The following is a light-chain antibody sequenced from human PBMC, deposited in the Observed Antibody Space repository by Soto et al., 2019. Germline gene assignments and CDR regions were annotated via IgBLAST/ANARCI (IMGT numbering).Light chain of an antibody. CDR2: RND. CDR1: SSNIGTYY. CDR3: AVWDDRLHRV. V-gene: IGLV1-47*01. Sequence: QTVVTQPPSASGTPGQRVTISCSGSSSNIGTYYVYWYQQRPGTTPKLLIYRNDQRPSGVPDRFSGSKSGTSASLAISGLRSEAEADYYSAVWDDRLHRVFGGGTKLTVL. J-gene: IGLJ3*02.